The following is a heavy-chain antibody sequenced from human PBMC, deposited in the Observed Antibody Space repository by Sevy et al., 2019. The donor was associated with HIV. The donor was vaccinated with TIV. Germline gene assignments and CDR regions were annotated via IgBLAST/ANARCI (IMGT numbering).Heavy chain of an antibody. Sequence: GESLKISCKGSGYSFSNSWIGWVRQMPGKGLEWMGIIYPDDSDTIYSPSFQGQVTFSADESISTAYLQWSRLKASDTAMYYCARRYCSGGYRRFDYWGQGTLVTVSS. CDR1: GYSFSNSW. CDR3: ARRYCSGGYRRFDY. CDR2: IYPDDSDT. J-gene: IGHJ4*02. D-gene: IGHD2-15*01. V-gene: IGHV5-51*01.